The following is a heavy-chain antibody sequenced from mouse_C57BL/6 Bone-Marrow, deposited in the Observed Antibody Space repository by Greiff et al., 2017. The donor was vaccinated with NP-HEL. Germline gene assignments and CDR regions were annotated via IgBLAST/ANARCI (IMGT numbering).Heavy chain of an antibody. CDR3: TRRYGNSFTDY. Sequence: QVQLQQSGAELVRPGASVTLSCKASGYTFTDYEMHWVKQTPVHGLEWIGAIDPETGGTAYNQKFKGKAILTADKSSSTAYMELRSLTSEDSAVYYCTRRYGNSFTDYWGQGTTLTVSS. J-gene: IGHJ2*01. D-gene: IGHD2-1*01. V-gene: IGHV1-15*01. CDR2: IDPETGGT. CDR1: GYTFTDYE.